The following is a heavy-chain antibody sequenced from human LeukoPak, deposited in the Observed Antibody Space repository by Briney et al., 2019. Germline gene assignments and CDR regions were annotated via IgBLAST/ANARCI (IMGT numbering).Heavy chain of an antibody. D-gene: IGHD6-13*01. CDR3: ARRSSSFVDY. Sequence: SETLFLTCTFSRGSINYYNWSWSRQPPGKGLEWIGYIYYTGSTNYNPSLKSRVTISIDTSKNQFSLKLTSVTAADTAVYHCARRSSSFVDYWGQGTLVTVSS. CDR1: RGSINYYN. CDR2: IYYTGST. J-gene: IGHJ4*02. V-gene: IGHV4-59*01.